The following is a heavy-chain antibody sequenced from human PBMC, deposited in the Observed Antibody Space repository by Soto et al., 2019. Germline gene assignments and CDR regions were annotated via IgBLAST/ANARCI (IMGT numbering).Heavy chain of an antibody. CDR1: GFTFSSYA. CDR3: SKESVVRDSSGWYDWFDP. V-gene: IGHV3-23*01. D-gene: IGHD6-19*01. Sequence: QTWWCLGLSCASSGFTFSSYAMSWVRQAPGKGLEWVSAISGSGGSTYYAESVKGRFTISRDNSKNTLYLQMNSLRAEDTAVYYCSKESVVRDSSGWYDWFDPWGQGTLVTVFS. CDR2: ISGSGGST. J-gene: IGHJ5*02.